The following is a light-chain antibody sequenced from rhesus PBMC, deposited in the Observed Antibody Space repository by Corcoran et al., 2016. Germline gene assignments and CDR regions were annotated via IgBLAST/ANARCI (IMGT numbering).Light chain of an antibody. CDR2: DVS. V-gene: IGKV1-28*03. CDR1: QGISSY. CDR3: LQHNSYPPT. J-gene: IGKJ1*01. Sequence: DIQMTQSPSSLSASVGDTVTITCRASQGISSYLNWFQQKPGKAPKLLIYDVSNWESGVPSRFSGSGSGTDVTLTLSSLQPEHFAAYYCLQHNSYPPTFGQGTKVEIK.